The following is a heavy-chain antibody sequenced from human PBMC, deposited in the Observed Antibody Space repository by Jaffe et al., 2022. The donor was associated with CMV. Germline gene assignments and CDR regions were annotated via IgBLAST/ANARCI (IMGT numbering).Heavy chain of an antibody. J-gene: IGHJ6*02. D-gene: IGHD4-17*01. CDR1: GFTFSSYA. Sequence: EVQLLESGGGLVQPGGSLRLSCAASGFTFSSYAMSWVRQAPGKGLEWVSAISGSGGSTYYADSVKGRFTISRDNSKNTLYLQMNSLRAEDTAVYYCGRWSATTVTTGGYYYYGMDVWGQGTTVTVSS. CDR3: GRWSATTVTTGGYYYYGMDV. V-gene: IGHV3-23*01. CDR2: ISGSGGST.